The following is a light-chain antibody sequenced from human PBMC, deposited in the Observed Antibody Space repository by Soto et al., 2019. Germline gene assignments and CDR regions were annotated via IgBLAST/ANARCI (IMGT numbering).Light chain of an antibody. J-gene: IGKJ3*01. CDR3: QHYGDSPGFT. V-gene: IGKV3-20*01. Sequence: EIVLTQSPGTLSLSPGERATLSCRTSQSVTSKSLAWYQQRPVQAPRLLIYGASNRVTEIPDRFFGSGSGTDFILTISRLEPEDFAVYYCQHYGDSPGFTFGPGTKGEIK. CDR2: GAS. CDR1: QSVTSKS.